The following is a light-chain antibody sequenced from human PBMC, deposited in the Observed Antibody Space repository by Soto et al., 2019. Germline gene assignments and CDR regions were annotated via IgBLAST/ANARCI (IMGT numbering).Light chain of an antibody. CDR1: SSNIGAGYD. Sequence: QSVLTQPPSVSGAPGQRVTISCTGSSSNIGAGYDVHWYQQLPGTAPKLLIYGNSNRPSGVPDRFSGSKSGTSASLAITGIQAEDEADDSCQSYDSSLRANNYVFGTGTKLTVL. CDR2: GNS. CDR3: QSYDSSLRANNYV. J-gene: IGLJ1*01. V-gene: IGLV1-40*01.